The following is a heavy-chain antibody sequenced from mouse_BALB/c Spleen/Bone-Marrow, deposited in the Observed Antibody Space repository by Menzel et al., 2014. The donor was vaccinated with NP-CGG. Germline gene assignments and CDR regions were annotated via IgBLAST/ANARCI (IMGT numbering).Heavy chain of an antibody. Sequence: EVQRVESGGGLVKPGGSLKLSCAASGFTFSSYTMSWVRQTPGKRLEWVATISSGGGNTYYPDSMEGRFTISRDNATNNLYLQMSSLRSEDTALYYCARAYYRYPFDYWGQGTTLTVSS. D-gene: IGHD2-14*01. V-gene: IGHV5-9*03. CDR1: GFTFSSYT. J-gene: IGHJ2*01. CDR2: ISSGGGNT. CDR3: ARAYYRYPFDY.